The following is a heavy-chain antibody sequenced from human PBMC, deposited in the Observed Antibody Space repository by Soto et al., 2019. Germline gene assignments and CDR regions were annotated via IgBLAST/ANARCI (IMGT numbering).Heavy chain of an antibody. CDR1: GFTFRDYA. CDR3: AKDKGVGGLGAYYNFAMDV. CDR2: ISWNSVIT. J-gene: IGHJ6*02. Sequence: EMQLVESGGGLVQPGRSLRLSCAASGFTFRDYAMHWVRQGPGKGLEWVSGISWNSVITGYADSVKGRFTIYRDNARNSLYLKMNSLKPEVTALYYCAKDKGVGGLGAYYNFAMDVWGQGTTVTVSS. V-gene: IGHV3-9*01. D-gene: IGHD3-16*01.